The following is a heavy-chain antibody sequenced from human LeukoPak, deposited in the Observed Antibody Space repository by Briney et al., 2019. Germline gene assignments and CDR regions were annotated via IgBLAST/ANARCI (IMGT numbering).Heavy chain of an antibody. J-gene: IGHJ4*02. CDR2: IYTSGST. Sequence: PSETLSLTCTVSGGSISSYYWSWIRQPAGKGLEWIGRIYTSGSTNYNPSLKSRVTMSVDTSKNQFSLKLSSVTAADTAVYYCARSAYCGGDCYVFDYWGQGTLVTVSS. CDR3: ARSAYCGGDCYVFDY. V-gene: IGHV4-4*07. D-gene: IGHD2-21*02. CDR1: GGSISSYY.